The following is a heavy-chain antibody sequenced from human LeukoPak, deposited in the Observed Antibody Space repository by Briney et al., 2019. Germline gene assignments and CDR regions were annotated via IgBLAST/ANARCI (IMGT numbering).Heavy chain of an antibody. CDR2: INHSGST. Sequence: SETLSLTCTGSAGSFSGYYWSWLRQPPGKGLEWIGEINHSGSTNYNPSLKSRVTISVDTSKNQFSLKLSSVTAADTAVYYCARGRVRGYGSGRLDAFDIWGQGTMVTVSS. J-gene: IGHJ3*02. V-gene: IGHV4-34*01. CDR1: AGSFSGYY. CDR3: ARGRVRGYGSGRLDAFDI. D-gene: IGHD3-10*01.